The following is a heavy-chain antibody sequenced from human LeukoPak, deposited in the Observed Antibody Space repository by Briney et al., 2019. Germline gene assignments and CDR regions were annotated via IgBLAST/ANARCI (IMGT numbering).Heavy chain of an antibody. CDR2: IRYDGSNK. CDR1: GFTFSSYG. V-gene: IGHV3-30*02. J-gene: IGHJ4*02. CDR3: AKSLRFLEWSSFDY. D-gene: IGHD3-3*01. Sequence: PGGSLRLSCAASGFTFSSYGMHWVRQAPGKGLEWVAFIRYDGSNKYYADSVKGRFTISRDNSKNTLYLQMNSLRAEDTAVYYCAKSLRFLEWSSFDYWGQGTLVTVSS.